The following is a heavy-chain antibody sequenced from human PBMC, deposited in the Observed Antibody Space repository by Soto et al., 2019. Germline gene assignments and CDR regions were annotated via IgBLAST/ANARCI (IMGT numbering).Heavy chain of an antibody. J-gene: IGHJ4*02. CDR2: ITSGISYI. CDR1: GFTFSNYT. Sequence: GSLRLSCAASGFTFSNYTMNWVRQAPGKGLEWVSSITSGISYIYYADSVKGRFTISRDNAKNSLYLQMNSLRAEDTAVYYCARPITGTTTMFDYWGQGTLVTVSS. D-gene: IGHD1-20*01. V-gene: IGHV3-21*01. CDR3: ARPITGTTTMFDY.